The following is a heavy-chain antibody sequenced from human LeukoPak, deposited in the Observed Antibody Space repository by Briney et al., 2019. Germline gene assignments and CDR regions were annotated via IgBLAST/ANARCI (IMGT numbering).Heavy chain of an antibody. J-gene: IGHJ4*02. Sequence: PGGSLRLSCAASGFTFSSYAMTWVRQAPGGGLELVSAITGLGDSKYYADSVRGRFTISRDNPKNTLYLQMSSLRAEDTAVYYCAKDVIRVVAATHFDYWGQGTLVTVSS. V-gene: IGHV3-23*01. CDR2: ITGLGDSK. CDR3: AKDVIRVVAATHFDY. D-gene: IGHD2-15*01. CDR1: GFTFSSYA.